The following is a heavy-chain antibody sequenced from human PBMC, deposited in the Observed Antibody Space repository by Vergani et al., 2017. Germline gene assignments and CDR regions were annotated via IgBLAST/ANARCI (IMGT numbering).Heavy chain of an antibody. J-gene: IGHJ3*02. CDR2: INHSGST. V-gene: IGHV4-34*01. Sequence: QVQLQQWGAGLLKPSETLSLTCAVSGGSFSGYYWSWIRQPPGKGLEWIGEINHSGSTNSNPSLKSRVTISVDTSKNQFSLKLSSVTAADTAVYYCARGRLYSSGWYVFWMDAFDIWGQGTMVTVSS. CDR3: ARGRLYSSGWYVFWMDAFDI. CDR1: GGSFSGYY. D-gene: IGHD6-19*01.